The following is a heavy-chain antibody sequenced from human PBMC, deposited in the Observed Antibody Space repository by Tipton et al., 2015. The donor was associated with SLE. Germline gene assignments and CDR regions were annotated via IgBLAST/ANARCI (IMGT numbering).Heavy chain of an antibody. Sequence: GLVKPSETLSLTCTVSGGSITSHYWSWIRQPPGKGLEWIGYIYYIGNTNYHPSLKSRVTISVDTSKNQFSLKLSSVTAADTAVYYCARAIVGATNWFDPWGQGTLVTVSS. J-gene: IGHJ5*02. CDR1: GGSITSHY. CDR2: IYYIGNT. V-gene: IGHV4-59*08. CDR3: ARAIVGATNWFDP. D-gene: IGHD1-26*01.